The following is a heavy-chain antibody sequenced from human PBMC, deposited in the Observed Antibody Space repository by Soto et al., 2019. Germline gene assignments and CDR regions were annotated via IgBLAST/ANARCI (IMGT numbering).Heavy chain of an antibody. D-gene: IGHD4-17*01. CDR1: GFSLSTYHMG. CDR3: AHAGDYDLLTFDH. J-gene: IGHJ4*02. CDR2: IYWDDDK. V-gene: IGHV2-5*02. Sequence: QITLKESGPTLVRPAQTLTLTCDFSGFSLSTYHMGVAWIRQPPGKALEWLALIYWDDDKRYSPSLKDRLAISKDTSSNHVGLTITNMDPGDTATYFCAHAGDYDLLTFDHWGPETLVTVSS.